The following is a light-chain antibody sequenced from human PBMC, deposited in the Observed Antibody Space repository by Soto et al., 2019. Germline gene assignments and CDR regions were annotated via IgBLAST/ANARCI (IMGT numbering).Light chain of an antibody. Sequence: DIQMTQSPSTLSASVGDRVTITCRASQSISSLLAWYKQKPGKAPKLLIYKASSLESGVPSRFSGSGSGTEFTLTISSLQPDDFATYCCQQYNSYSYTFGQGTKLEIK. CDR1: QSISSL. CDR2: KAS. V-gene: IGKV1-5*03. J-gene: IGKJ2*01. CDR3: QQYNSYSYT.